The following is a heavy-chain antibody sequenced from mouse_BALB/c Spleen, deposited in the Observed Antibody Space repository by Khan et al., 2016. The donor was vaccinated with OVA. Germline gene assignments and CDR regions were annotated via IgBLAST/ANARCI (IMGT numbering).Heavy chain of an antibody. CDR2: IYPGDGDT. CDR1: GYAFSSYW. J-gene: IGHJ3*01. CDR3: ARYYGSRFAY. D-gene: IGHD1-1*01. Sequence: QVQLQQSGAELVRPGSSVKISCKASGYAFSSYWMNWVKQRPGQGLEWIGQIYPGDGDTNYNGKFKGKATLTAEKSSSTAYMQLSSLTSEDSAVYFCARYYGSRFAYWGQGTLVTVSA. V-gene: IGHV1-80*01.